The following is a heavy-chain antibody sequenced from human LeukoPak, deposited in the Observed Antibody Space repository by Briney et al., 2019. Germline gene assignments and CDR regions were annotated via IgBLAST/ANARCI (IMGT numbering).Heavy chain of an antibody. V-gene: IGHV3-30-3*01. CDR1: GFTFSSYA. CDR3: ARGSGSYRAIDY. Sequence: GGSLRLSCAASGFTFSSYAMHWVRQAPGKGLEWVAVISYDGSNKYYADSVKGRFTISRDNSKNTLYLQMNSLRAEDTAVYYCARGSGSYRAIDYWGQGTLVTVSS. J-gene: IGHJ4*02. D-gene: IGHD1-26*01. CDR2: ISYDGSNK.